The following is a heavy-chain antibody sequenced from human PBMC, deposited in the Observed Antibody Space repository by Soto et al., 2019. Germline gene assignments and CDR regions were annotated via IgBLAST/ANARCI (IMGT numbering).Heavy chain of an antibody. CDR1: GFTFRTFA. V-gene: IGHV3-30-3*01. J-gene: IGHJ6*02. CDR2: ISNDGSIK. D-gene: IGHD1-1*01. Sequence: GGSLRLSCEASGFTFRTFAMHWVRQAPGKGLEWVAVISNDGSIKYFLDSVKGRFTISRDNSNNTLSLQMDSLRAEDTAVYYCARDKKPFNWSPSILKSYYYGMDVWGQGTTVTVSS. CDR3: ARDKKPFNWSPSILKSYYYGMDV.